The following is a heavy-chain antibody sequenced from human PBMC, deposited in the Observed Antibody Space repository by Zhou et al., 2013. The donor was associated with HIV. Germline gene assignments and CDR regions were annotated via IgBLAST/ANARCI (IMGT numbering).Heavy chain of an antibody. CDR1: GGTFSSYA. CDR2: IIPIFGTA. CDR3: ARDQRPTHDFWSGYPRYYYYYMDV. V-gene: IGHV1-69*05. J-gene: IGHJ6*03. Sequence: QVQLVQSGAEVKKPGSSVKVSCKASGGTFSSYAISWVRQAPGQGLEWMGGIIPIFGTANYAQKFQGRVTITTDESTSTAYMELSSLRSEDTAVYYCARDQRPTHDFWSGYPRYYYYYMDVWGKGTTVTVSS. D-gene: IGHD3-3*01.